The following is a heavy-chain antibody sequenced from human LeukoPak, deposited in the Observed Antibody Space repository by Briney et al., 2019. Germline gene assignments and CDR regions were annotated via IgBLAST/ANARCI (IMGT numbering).Heavy chain of an antibody. CDR3: TRVWQLWAKYYFDY. D-gene: IGHD5-18*01. Sequence: GGSLRLSCTASGFTFGDYAMSWFRQAPGKGLEWVGFIRSKAYGGTTEYAASVKGRFTISRDDSKSIAYLQMNSLKTEDTAVYYCTRVWQLWAKYYFDYWGQGTLVTVSS. J-gene: IGHJ4*02. CDR2: IRSKAYGGTT. CDR1: GFTFGDYA. V-gene: IGHV3-49*03.